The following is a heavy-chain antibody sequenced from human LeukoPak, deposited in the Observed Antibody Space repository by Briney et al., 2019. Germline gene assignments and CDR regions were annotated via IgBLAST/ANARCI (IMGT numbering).Heavy chain of an antibody. CDR2: INTNTGNP. CDR1: GYSFNSYA. V-gene: IGHV7-4-1*02. D-gene: IGHD2-2*01. Sequence: ASVKVSCKASGYSFNSYAMNWVRQAPGQGLEWMGWINTNTGNPTYAQGFTGRFVFSLETSVSTAYLQINSLKAEDTAVYYCARQGPGYCSSTRCYGVAYWGQGTLVTVSS. CDR3: ARQGPGYCSSTRCYGVAY. J-gene: IGHJ4*02.